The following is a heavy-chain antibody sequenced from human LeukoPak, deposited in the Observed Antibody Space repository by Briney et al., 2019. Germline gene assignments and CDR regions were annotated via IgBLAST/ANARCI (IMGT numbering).Heavy chain of an antibody. CDR3: ARESNYYDSSGFRNWFDP. Sequence: GASVKVSCKASGFTFTGYYMHWVRQAPGQGLEWMGWINPNSGGTNYAQKFQGRVTMTRDTSISTAYMELSRLRSDDTAVYYCARESNYYDSSGFRNWFDPWGQGTLVTVSS. CDR1: GFTFTGYY. V-gene: IGHV1-2*02. D-gene: IGHD3-22*01. CDR2: INPNSGGT. J-gene: IGHJ5*02.